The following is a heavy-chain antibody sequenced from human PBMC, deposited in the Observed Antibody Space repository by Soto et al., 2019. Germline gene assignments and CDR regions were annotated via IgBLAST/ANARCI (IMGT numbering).Heavy chain of an antibody. V-gene: IGHV1-18*01. CDR3: ARDRGRGGSYYIYFYGMDV. D-gene: IGHD1-26*01. Sequence: GASVKVSCKASGYTFTSYGISWVRQAPGQGLEWMGWISAYNGNTNYAQKLQGRVTMTTDTSTSTAYMELRSLRSEDTAVYYCARDRGRGGSYYIYFYGMDVWGQGTTVTVSS. J-gene: IGHJ6*02. CDR2: ISAYNGNT. CDR1: GYTFTSYG.